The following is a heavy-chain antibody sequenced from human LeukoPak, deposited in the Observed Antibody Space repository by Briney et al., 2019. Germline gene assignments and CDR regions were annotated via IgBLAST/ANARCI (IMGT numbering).Heavy chain of an antibody. CDR1: GYTFTSYY. CDR2: INPSGGST. Sequence: ASVKVSCKASGYTFTSYYMHWVRQAPGQGLEWMGIINPSGGSTSYAQKFRGRVTMTRDTSTSTVYMELSSLRSEDTAVYYCARALDNIVGATSSFYYWGQGTLVTVSS. D-gene: IGHD1-26*01. CDR3: ARALDNIVGATSSFYY. V-gene: IGHV1-46*01. J-gene: IGHJ4*02.